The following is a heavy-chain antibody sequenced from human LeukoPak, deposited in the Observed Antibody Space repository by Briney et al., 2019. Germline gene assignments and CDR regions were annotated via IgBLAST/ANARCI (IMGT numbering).Heavy chain of an antibody. CDR1: GFTFSSYW. V-gene: IGHV3-7*04. CDR3: ARGGGGSFRLRVYYYYYMDV. CDR2: IKQDGSEK. D-gene: IGHD1-26*01. J-gene: IGHJ6*03. Sequence: PGGSLRLSCAASGFTFSSYWMSWVRKAPGKGLEWVANIKQDGSEKYYVDSVKGRFTISRDNAKNSLYLQMNSLRAEDTAVYYCARGGGGSFRLRVYYYYYMDVWGEGTTVTVSS.